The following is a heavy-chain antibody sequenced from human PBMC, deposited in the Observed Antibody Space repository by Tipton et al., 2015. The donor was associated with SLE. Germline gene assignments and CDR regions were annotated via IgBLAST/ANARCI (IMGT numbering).Heavy chain of an antibody. Sequence: LRLSCAASGFTFSDYYMSWIRQAPGKGLEWIGSMYYSGNTYYNPSLKSRVTISVDTSKNQFSLQLNSVTPEDTAVYYCARGGVGAAAGGGIQHWGQGTLVTVSS. CDR2: MYYSGNT. CDR1: GFTFSDYY. D-gene: IGHD6-13*01. J-gene: IGHJ1*01. V-gene: IGHV4-34*01. CDR3: ARGGVGAAAGGGIQH.